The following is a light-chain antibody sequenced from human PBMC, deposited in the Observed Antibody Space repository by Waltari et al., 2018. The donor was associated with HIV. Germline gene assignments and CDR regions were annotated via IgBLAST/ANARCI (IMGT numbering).Light chain of an antibody. V-gene: IGKV3-11*01. CDR2: DAS. CDR1: QGVSSY. CDR3: QQRSTWPRALT. Sequence: EIVLTQSPATLSLSPGERATLSCRASQGVSSYLAWYQQKPGQAPRLLIYDASNRDTGIPARFCGSGSGTDFTLTIRSLEPEDFAVYYCQQRSTWPRALTFGGGTKVQIK. J-gene: IGKJ4*01.